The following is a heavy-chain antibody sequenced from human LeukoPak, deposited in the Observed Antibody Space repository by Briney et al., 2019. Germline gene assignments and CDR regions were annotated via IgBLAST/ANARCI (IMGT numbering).Heavy chain of an antibody. CDR2: IDRSGST. V-gene: IGHV4-34*01. Sequence: SSETLYLTCGVYGGSFSDYYWSWIRQPPGKGLEWIGEIDRSGSTNYNPSLKSRVTVSMDTSKKQFSLKLNSVTAADTAVYYCARGYSSGFPDYFDYWGQGTLVTVSS. J-gene: IGHJ4*02. D-gene: IGHD6-19*01. CDR1: GGSFSDYY. CDR3: ARGYSSGFPDYFDY.